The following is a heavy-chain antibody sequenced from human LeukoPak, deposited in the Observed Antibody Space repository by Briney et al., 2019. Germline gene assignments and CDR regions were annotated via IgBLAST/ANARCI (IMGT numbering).Heavy chain of an antibody. CDR1: GYTCSSYS. CDR2: ISVRSNYI. D-gene: IGHD3-22*01. Sequence: GGSLRLSCLASGYTCSSYSINWVRQAPGKGLEWVSYISVRSNYIYYADSVRGRFRISRDDARDSLYLQMNSLRAEDTAVYYCVRLRRNSDTSGFYYYYDFWGQGTLVTVSS. CDR3: VRLRRNSDTSGFYYYYDF. V-gene: IGHV3-21*01. J-gene: IGHJ4*02.